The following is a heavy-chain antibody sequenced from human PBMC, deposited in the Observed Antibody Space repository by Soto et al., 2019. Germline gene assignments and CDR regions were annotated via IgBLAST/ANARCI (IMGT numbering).Heavy chain of an antibody. V-gene: IGHV1-8*01. CDR1: GYTFTSYD. J-gene: IGHJ5*02. D-gene: IGHD3-3*01. CDR2: MNPNSGNT. CDR3: AGGRGRFLEWLS. Sequence: GASVKVSCKASGYTFTSYDINWVRQATGQGLEWMGWMNPNSGNTGYAQKFQGRVTMTRNTSISTAYMELSSLRSEDTAAYYCAGGRGRFLEWLSWGQGTLVTVSS.